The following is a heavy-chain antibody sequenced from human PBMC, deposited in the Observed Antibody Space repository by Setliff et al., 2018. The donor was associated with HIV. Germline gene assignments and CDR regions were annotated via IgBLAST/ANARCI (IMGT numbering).Heavy chain of an antibody. CDR3: AIVAVAGG. J-gene: IGHJ4*02. D-gene: IGHD6-19*01. CDR1: GFILSDHH. Sequence: LRLSCAASGFILSDHHMVWVRQAPGKGLEWVSGISWNSGSIGYADSVKGRFTISRDNAKNSLYLQMNSLRAEDTALYYCAIVAVAGGWGQGTLVTVSS. CDR2: ISWNSGSI. V-gene: IGHV3-9*01.